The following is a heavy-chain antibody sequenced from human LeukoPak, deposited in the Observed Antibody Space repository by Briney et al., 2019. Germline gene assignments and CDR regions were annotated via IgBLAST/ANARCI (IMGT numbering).Heavy chain of an antibody. V-gene: IGHV3-23*01. CDR2: ISGSGGST. J-gene: IGHJ4*02. Sequence: GGSLRLSCAASGFTFSSYAMSWVRQAPGKGLKWVSAISGSGGSTYYADSVKGRFTISRDNSKNTLYLQMNSLRAEDTAVYYCAKKLDYDFWSGSVMTDYWGQGTLVTVSS. CDR1: GFTFSSYA. D-gene: IGHD3-3*01. CDR3: AKKLDYDFWSGSVMTDY.